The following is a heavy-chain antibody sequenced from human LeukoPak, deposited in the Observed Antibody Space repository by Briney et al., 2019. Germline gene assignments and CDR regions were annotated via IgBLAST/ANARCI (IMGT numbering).Heavy chain of an antibody. CDR1: GYTFTNYG. D-gene: IGHD5-12*01. Sequence: ASVTVSFLCSGYTFTNYGISLVRQAPGQGLDLLGWISAYNGDTNYTQKHQVRVTMTTDTSTSTAYMELRSLRSDDTAVYYCARDKRLGTYIRATYDAFDIWGQGTMVTVSS. J-gene: IGHJ3*02. CDR2: ISAYNGDT. CDR3: ARDKRLGTYIRATYDAFDI. V-gene: IGHV1-18*01.